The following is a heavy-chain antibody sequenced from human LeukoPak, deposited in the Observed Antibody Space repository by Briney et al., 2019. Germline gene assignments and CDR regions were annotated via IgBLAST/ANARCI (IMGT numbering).Heavy chain of an antibody. CDR1: GFTFSNFA. Sequence: PGGPLRLSCAAPGFTFSNFAMTWVRKAPGKGLKWVPAITVIVGSTSFPDSVKARLPFSRENSKNTLYLKIKGLRAKDTPVYYFGSESSGYNNTGGQGTMVTVSS. D-gene: IGHD5-12*01. J-gene: IGHJ4*02. V-gene: IGHV3-23*01. CDR2: ITVIVGST. CDR3: GSESSGYNNT.